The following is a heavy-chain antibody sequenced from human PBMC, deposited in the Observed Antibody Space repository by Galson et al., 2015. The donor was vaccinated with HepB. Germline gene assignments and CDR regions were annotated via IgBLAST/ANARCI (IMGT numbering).Heavy chain of an antibody. CDR2: TNHNQST. CDR3: ARVLWFGEFLQYYYGMDV. J-gene: IGHJ6*02. V-gene: IGHV4-34*01. Sequence: SETLSLTCAVYGGSFSGYFWSWIRQPPGRGLEWIGETNHNQSTNYNPSLKSRVTISIDTSKSQFSLKLSSVTAADTAVYYCARVLWFGEFLQYYYGMDVWGQGTTVTVSS. CDR1: GGSFSGYF. D-gene: IGHD3-10*01.